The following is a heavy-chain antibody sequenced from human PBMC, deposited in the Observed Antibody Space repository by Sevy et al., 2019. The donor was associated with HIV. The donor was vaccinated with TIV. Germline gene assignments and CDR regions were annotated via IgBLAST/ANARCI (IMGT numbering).Heavy chain of an antibody. J-gene: IGHJ4*02. CDR1: GFTFSDNY. D-gene: IGHD5-12*01. Sequence: GGSLRLSCAASGFTFSDNYMSWIRQAPGKGLEWVSAISGSGISTYYADSVKGRFTISRDNSKNTLYLQMNNLRAEDTAVFYCAKGIGYSGYETDYWGQGTLVTVSS. V-gene: IGHV3-23*01. CDR3: AKGIGYSGYETDY. CDR2: ISGSGIST.